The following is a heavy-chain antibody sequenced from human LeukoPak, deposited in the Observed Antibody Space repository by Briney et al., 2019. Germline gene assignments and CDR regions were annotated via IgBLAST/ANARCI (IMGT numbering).Heavy chain of an antibody. D-gene: IGHD2-21*02. CDR1: GFTFDDYG. V-gene: IGHV3-20*04. CDR2: INWNGGST. CDR3: ARDLGGDYGFDY. J-gene: IGHJ4*02. Sequence: VGSLRLSCAASGFTFDDYGMSWVRQAPGKGLEWVSGINWNGGSTGYADSVKGRFTISRDNAKNSLYLQMNSLRAEDTALYYCARDLGGDYGFDYWGQGTLVTVSS.